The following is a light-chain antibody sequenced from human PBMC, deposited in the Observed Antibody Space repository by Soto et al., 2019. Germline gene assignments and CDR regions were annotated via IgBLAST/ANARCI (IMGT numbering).Light chain of an antibody. J-gene: IGKJ5*01. CDR2: DAS. Sequence: EIVFTHSPATLSLSPGERATLSCRASQSVSSYLAWYQQKPGQAPRLLIYDASNRATGIPARFSGSGSGTDFTLTTSSLEPEDFAVYYCQQRSNWPPITFGQGTRLEIK. CDR3: QQRSNWPPIT. CDR1: QSVSSY. V-gene: IGKV3-11*01.